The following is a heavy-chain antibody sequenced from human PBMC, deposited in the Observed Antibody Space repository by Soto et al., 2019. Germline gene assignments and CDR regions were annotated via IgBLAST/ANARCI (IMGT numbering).Heavy chain of an antibody. V-gene: IGHV4-61*01. D-gene: IGHD3-22*01. J-gene: IGHJ4*02. CDR3: ARDKYYDSTGTFDF. CDR2: IYYSGST. Sequence: SETLSLTCTVSGGSVSSGSYYWSWIRQPPGKGLEWIGYIYYSGSTNYNPSLKSRVTFSVDTSKNQFSLKLSSVTAADTAVYYCARDKYYDSTGTFDFWGQGTLVTVSS. CDR1: GGSVSSGSYY.